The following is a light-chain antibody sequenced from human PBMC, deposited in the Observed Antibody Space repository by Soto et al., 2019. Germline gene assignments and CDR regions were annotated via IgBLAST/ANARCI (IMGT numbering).Light chain of an antibody. CDR2: GNT. CDR1: SSNIGAGYD. V-gene: IGLV1-40*01. Sequence: QSVLTQPPSVSGAPGQRVTISCTGSSSNIGAGYDVHWYQRLPGTAPKLLIYGNTNRPSGVPDRFSGSMSDTSASLAITGLQAEDEADYYCQSYDSSLITYVFGTGTKLTVL. CDR3: QSYDSSLITYV. J-gene: IGLJ1*01.